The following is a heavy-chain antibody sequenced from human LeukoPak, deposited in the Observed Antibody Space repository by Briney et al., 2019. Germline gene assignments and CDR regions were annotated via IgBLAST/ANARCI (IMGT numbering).Heavy chain of an antibody. CDR3: ARLDFDWLLSNFDY. CDR1: GFTFSSYS. J-gene: IGHJ4*02. V-gene: IGHV3-21*01. Sequence: GGSLRLSCAASGFTFSSYSMNWVRQAPGKGLEWVSSISSSSSYIYYADSVKGRFTISRDNAKNALYLQMNSLRAEDTAVYYCARLDFDWLLSNFDYWGQGTLVTVSS. CDR2: ISSSSSYI. D-gene: IGHD3-9*01.